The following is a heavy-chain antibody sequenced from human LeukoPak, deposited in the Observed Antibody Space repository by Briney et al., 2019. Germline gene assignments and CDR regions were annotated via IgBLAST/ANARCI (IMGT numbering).Heavy chain of an antibody. CDR2: ISGSGGST. CDR1: GFTLSSYA. CDR3: AKGGYCSSTSCYLYDAFDI. Sequence: GGSLRLSCAASGFTLSSYAMSWVRQAPGMGLEWVSAISGSGGSTYYADSVKGRFTISRDNSKNTLYLQMNSLRAEDTAVYYCAKGGYCSSTSCYLYDAFDIWGQGTMVTVSS. D-gene: IGHD2-2*01. J-gene: IGHJ3*02. V-gene: IGHV3-23*01.